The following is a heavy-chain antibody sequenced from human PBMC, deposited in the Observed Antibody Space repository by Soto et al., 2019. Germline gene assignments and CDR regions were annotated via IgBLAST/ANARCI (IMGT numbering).Heavy chain of an antibody. CDR3: ARDPNLSLTFHYYGMDV. CDR1: GYTFTSYY. CDR2: INPSTGSA. Sequence: QVQLMQSGAEVKKPGASVKVSCKASGYTFTSYYIHWVRQAPGQGLEWMGIINPSTGSASYARMFQGRVAMTRDTSTSTVYMEVSSLRSEVTAVYYCARDPNLSLTFHYYGMDVWGQGTTVTVSS. V-gene: IGHV1-46*01. J-gene: IGHJ6*02.